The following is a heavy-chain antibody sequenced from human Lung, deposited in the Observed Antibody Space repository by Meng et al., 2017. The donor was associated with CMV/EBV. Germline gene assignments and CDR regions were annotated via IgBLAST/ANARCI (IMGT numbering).Heavy chain of an antibody. CDR2: ISVYNGAA. Sequence: ASXXVSXKASGYDFRSFPITWVRQAPGQGLEWMGWISVYNGAANYGQKFQGRVTMTTDQATTTAYMELRSLRSDDTAVYYCARNRYCSSTSCYFDYWGQGTLVTVSS. J-gene: IGHJ4*02. CDR1: GYDFRSFP. CDR3: ARNRYCSSTSCYFDY. D-gene: IGHD2-2*01. V-gene: IGHV1-18*04.